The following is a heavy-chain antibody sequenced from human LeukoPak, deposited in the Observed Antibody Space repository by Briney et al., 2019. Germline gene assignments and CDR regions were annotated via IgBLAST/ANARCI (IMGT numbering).Heavy chain of an antibody. D-gene: IGHD3-3*01. CDR1: GASMNGHY. V-gene: IGHV4-59*11. J-gene: IGHJ5*02. CDR2: SSDSGST. Sequence: SETLSLTCSVSGASMNGHYWTWIRLCPGKGLELIGYSSDSGSTSYNPSLRSRVIMALEASKTEFSLRLNSVTVADTAVYYCARVFRGAVTSNWFDPWGQGTLVTVSS. CDR3: ARVFRGAVTSNWFDP.